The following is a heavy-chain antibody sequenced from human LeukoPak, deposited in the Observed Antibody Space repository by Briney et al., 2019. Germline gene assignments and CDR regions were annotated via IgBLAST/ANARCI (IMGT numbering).Heavy chain of an antibody. CDR1: GGSFSDYY. CDR3: ASGPSDYGDFYSDAFDI. CDR2: IHPSGIT. V-gene: IGHV4-34*01. J-gene: IGHJ3*02. D-gene: IGHD4-17*01. Sequence: SETLSLSCAVYGGSFSDYYWTWIRQPPGKGLEWIGEIHPSGITNYNPSLKSRVTISVDTSKNQFSLKLSSVTAADTAVYYCASGPSDYGDFYSDAFDIWGQGTMVTVSS.